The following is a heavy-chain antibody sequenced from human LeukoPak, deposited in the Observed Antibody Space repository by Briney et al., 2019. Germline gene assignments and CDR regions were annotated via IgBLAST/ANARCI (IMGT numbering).Heavy chain of an antibody. V-gene: IGHV1-24*01. J-gene: IGHJ4*02. CDR1: GYTLTELS. Sequence: ASVKVSCKVSGYTLTELSMHWVRQAPGKGLEWMGGFDPEDGETIYAQKFQGRVTMTEDTSTDTAYMELSSLRSEDTAVYYCATIPQPWQWPIPESFDYWGQGTLVTVSS. CDR3: ATIPQPWQWPIPESFDY. CDR2: FDPEDGET. D-gene: IGHD6-19*01.